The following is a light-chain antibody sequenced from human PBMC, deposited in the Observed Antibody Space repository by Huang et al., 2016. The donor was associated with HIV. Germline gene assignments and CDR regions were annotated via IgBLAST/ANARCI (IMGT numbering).Light chain of an antibody. V-gene: IGKV1D-12*01. CDR2: AAS. CDR3: LQTNSFPYT. CDR1: QGIDSW. Sequence: DIQMTQSPSSLTASVGDRGTIPCRASQGIDSWLAWYQQRPGKAPKVLIYAASSLQSGGPSRFSGSGSGTDFSLTISSLQPEDFATYYCLQTNSFPYTFGQGTNLEI. J-gene: IGKJ2*01.